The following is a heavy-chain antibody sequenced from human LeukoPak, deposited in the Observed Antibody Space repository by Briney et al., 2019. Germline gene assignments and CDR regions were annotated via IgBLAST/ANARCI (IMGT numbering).Heavy chain of an antibody. Sequence: KSGGSLRLSCAASGFTFSSYSMNWVRQAPGKGLEWVSSISSSSSYIYYADSVKGRFTISRDNAKNSLYLQMNSLRAEDSAVYYCARGANEDGFCWGQGTLVTVSS. CDR1: GFTFSSYS. CDR2: ISSSSSYI. V-gene: IGHV3-21*01. D-gene: IGHD1-1*01. J-gene: IGHJ4*02. CDR3: ARGANEDGFC.